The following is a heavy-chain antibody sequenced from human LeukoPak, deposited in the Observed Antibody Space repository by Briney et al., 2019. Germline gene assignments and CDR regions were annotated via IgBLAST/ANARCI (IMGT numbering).Heavy chain of an antibody. Sequence: ASVTVSCKASGGTFSSYAIRWVRQAPGQGLEWMGRIIPILGIANYAQKFQGRVTITADKSTSTAYMELSSLRSEDTAVYYCARGPDAYYYGSGSYVWGQGTLVTVSS. CDR2: IIPILGIA. CDR1: GGTFSSYA. V-gene: IGHV1-69*04. J-gene: IGHJ4*02. CDR3: ARGPDAYYYGSGSYV. D-gene: IGHD3-10*01.